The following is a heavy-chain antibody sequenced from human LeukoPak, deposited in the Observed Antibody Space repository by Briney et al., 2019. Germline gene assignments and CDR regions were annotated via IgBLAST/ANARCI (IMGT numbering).Heavy chain of an antibody. V-gene: IGHV4-4*07. Sequence: SETLSLTCTVSGGSISNSYWSWVRQPRGKGLEWIGRIYTSGSTNYNPSLKSRVTMSVDTSKNQFSLKLFSVTAADTAVYYCARDLGGYNYGYSFDYWGQGTLVTVSS. CDR2: IYTSGST. CDR1: GGSISNSY. CDR3: ARDLGGYNYGYSFDY. D-gene: IGHD5-18*01. J-gene: IGHJ4*02.